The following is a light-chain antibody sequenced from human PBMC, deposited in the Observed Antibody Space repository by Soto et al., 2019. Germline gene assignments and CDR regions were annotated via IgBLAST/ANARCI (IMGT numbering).Light chain of an antibody. V-gene: IGKV3-15*01. Sequence: EIVMTQSPATLSVSPGERATLSCRASQSVNSNLAWYQQKPGQATRLLIYGASTRATGIPARFSGSASGTEFTLTFSSLQSEDFAVYYCQQYNNWLWTFGQGTKVEIK. CDR2: GAS. CDR1: QSVNSN. CDR3: QQYNNWLWT. J-gene: IGKJ1*01.